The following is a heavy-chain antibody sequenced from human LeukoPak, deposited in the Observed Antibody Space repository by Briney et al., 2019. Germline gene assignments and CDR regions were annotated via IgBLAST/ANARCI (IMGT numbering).Heavy chain of an antibody. J-gene: IGHJ6*03. Sequence: RAGGSLRLSCAASGFTFDDYGMSWVRQAPGKGLEWVSGINWNGGSTGYADSVKGRFTISRDNAKNSLYLQMNSLRAEDTAIYYCAKNGDRGAYCSGGSCYPYYYYNMDVWGKGTTVTISS. CDR3: AKNGDRGAYCSGGSCYPYYYYNMDV. V-gene: IGHV3-20*04. CDR2: INWNGGST. CDR1: GFTFDDYG. D-gene: IGHD2-15*01.